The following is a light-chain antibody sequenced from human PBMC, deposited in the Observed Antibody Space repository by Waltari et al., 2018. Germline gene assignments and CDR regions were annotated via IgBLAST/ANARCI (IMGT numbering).Light chain of an antibody. CDR3: QQTYSIPLT. V-gene: IGKV1-39*01. CDR2: AAS. J-gene: IGKJ4*01. Sequence: DIQMTQSPSSLSASVGDRVTITCRASQSISRDLNWFQHKPGKAPKLLVYAASSLQSGVPSRFSGSGSGTDFTLTISSLQPEDFATYYCQQTYSIPLTFGGGTKVEIK. CDR1: QSISRD.